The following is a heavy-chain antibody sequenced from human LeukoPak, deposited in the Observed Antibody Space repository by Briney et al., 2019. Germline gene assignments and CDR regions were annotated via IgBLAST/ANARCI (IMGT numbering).Heavy chain of an antibody. J-gene: IGHJ4*02. V-gene: IGHV1-18*01. CDR1: GYTFTSYG. CDR2: ISAYNGNT. Sequence: ASVRVSCKGSGYTFTSYGISWVRQAPGQGLEWMGVISAYNGNTNYAQRLKGRVTMTTDRSTSTAHMEVRSMRSDDTAVYYCARVLGFRPDTLKGSDYWGQGTLVTVSS. CDR3: ARVLGFRPDTLKGSDY.